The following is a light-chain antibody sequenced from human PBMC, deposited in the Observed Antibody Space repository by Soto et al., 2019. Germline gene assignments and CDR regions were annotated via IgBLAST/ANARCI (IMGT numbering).Light chain of an antibody. J-gene: IGKJ5*01. V-gene: IGKV2D-29*02. Sequence: DVVRTQTPLYLSVAPGQPASISCRSSQSLLHITGETFLFWYLQKPGQSPQLLIYEVSTRVSGVPDRFSGSGSGTDFTLEISRVETDDVGIYYCMQSTQLPPTFGQGTLPE. CDR1: QSLLHITGETF. CDR2: EVS. CDR3: MQSTQLPPT.